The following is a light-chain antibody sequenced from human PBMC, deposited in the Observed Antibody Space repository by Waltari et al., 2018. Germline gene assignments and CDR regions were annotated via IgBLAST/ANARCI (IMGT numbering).Light chain of an antibody. V-gene: IGKV1-33*01. CDR3: QQYDNLPLT. CDR1: QDISNY. CDR2: DSS. J-gene: IGKJ4*01. Sequence: DIQMTQSPSSLSASVVDRVTITCQASQDISNYLNWYQQKPWKAPKLLNYDSSNLETGVPSRFSGSGSGTDFTFTISSLQPEDIATYYCQQYDNLPLTFGGGTRVEIK.